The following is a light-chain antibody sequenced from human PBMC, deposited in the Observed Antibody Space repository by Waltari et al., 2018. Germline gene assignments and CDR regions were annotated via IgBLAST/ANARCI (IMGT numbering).Light chain of an antibody. V-gene: IGKV3-20*01. Sequence: EIVLTQSPGTLSLSRGERATLSCRASQSVSRSLAWYQQKPGQAPRLLCYGASTRATGIPERFSGGGSGTDFSLTISRLEPEDFAVYYCQHYVRLPVTFGQGTKVEIK. J-gene: IGKJ1*01. CDR1: QSVSRS. CDR2: GAS. CDR3: QHYVRLPVT.